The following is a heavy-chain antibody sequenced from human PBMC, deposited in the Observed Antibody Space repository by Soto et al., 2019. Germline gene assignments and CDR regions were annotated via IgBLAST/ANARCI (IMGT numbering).Heavy chain of an antibody. D-gene: IGHD6-13*01. CDR1: GYTFTSYD. J-gene: IGHJ6*02. V-gene: IGHV1-8*01. CDR3: ARHLLTAAGTVYYYYYGMDV. Sequence: QVQLVQSGAEVKKPGASVKVSCKASGYTFTSYDINWVRQATGQGLEWMGWMNPNSGNTGYAQKFQGRVTMTRNTSISTAYMELSSLRSEDTAVYYCARHLLTAAGTVYYYYYGMDVWGQGTTVTVSS. CDR2: MNPNSGNT.